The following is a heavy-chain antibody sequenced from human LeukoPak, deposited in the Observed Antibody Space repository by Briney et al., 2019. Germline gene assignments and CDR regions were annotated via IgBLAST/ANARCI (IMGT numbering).Heavy chain of an antibody. CDR1: CYTFTSYG. Sequence: ASVKVSCKASCYTFTSYGISWVRQAPGQGLEWMGWISVYNGNTNYAQKLQGRVTMTTDTSTSTAYMELRSLRSDDTAVYNCARDSRRAVAELDYFDYWGQGTLVTVSS. V-gene: IGHV1-18*04. CDR3: ARDSRRAVAELDYFDY. CDR2: ISVYNGNT. D-gene: IGHD6-19*01. J-gene: IGHJ4*02.